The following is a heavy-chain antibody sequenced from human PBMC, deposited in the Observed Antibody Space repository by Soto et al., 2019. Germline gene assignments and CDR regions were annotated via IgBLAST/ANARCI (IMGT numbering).Heavy chain of an antibody. J-gene: IGHJ4*02. V-gene: IGHV3-30*18. CDR2: ISYDGSNK. CDR1: GFTFSAYG. Sequence: QVQLVESGGGVVQPGRSLRLSCAGSGFTFSAYGMDWVRQAPGKGLEWVAVISYDGSNKYYADSVKGRFNISRDNSKNTLYLQMNSLRAEDTAVYYCAKDRMGDGVRGYFDYWGQGTLVTVSS. CDR3: AKDRMGDGVRGYFDY. D-gene: IGHD3-10*01.